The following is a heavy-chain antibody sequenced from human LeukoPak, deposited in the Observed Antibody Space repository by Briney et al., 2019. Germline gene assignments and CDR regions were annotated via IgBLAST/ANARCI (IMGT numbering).Heavy chain of an antibody. CDR1: GVSISPDHY. CDR3: ARRISSGPRSVFGVVKS. Sequence: SETLSPTCTVSGVSISPDHYWGWLRQPPGKGREGFGAAYFCGTTHISPSLKSPFSVSVDKSKNQYSLKLSSVTDADASIYYCARRISSGPRSVFGVVKSWGQGILVTVSS. D-gene: IGHD3-3*01. V-gene: IGHV4-38-2*02. J-gene: IGHJ5*02. CDR2: AYFCGTT.